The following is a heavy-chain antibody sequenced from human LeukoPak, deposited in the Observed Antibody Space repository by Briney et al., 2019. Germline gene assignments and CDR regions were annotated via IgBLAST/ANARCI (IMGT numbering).Heavy chain of an antibody. CDR2: IYHSGST. CDR1: GYSISSGYY. CDR3: AREGYDISDVLGFDY. V-gene: IGHV4-38-2*02. J-gene: IGHJ4*02. Sequence: SETLSLTCAVSGYSISSGYYWGWIGQPPGKRLEWIGSIYHSGSTYYNPSLKSRVTISVDTSKNQFSLKLSSVTAADTAVYYCAREGYDISDVLGFDYWGQGTLVTVSS. D-gene: IGHD3-9*01.